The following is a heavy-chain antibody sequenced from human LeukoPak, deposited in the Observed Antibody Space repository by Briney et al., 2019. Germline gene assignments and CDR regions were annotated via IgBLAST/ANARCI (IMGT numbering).Heavy chain of an antibody. CDR3: ARGGRPYCINGVCYSSGPWGFDY. V-gene: IGHV3-53*01. Sequence: GGSLRLSCAASGFTFSSNYMSWVRQAPGKGLEWVSVIYSGGSTYYAGSLKGRFTISRDNSKNTLYLQMNSLRAEDTAVYYCARGGRPYCINGVCYSSGPWGFDYWGQGTLVTVSS. J-gene: IGHJ4*02. CDR2: IYSGGST. CDR1: GFTFSSNY. D-gene: IGHD2-8*01.